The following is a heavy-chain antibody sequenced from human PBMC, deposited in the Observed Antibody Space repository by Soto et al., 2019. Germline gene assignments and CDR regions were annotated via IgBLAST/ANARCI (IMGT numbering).Heavy chain of an antibody. CDR3: ATGFLGLCTGGNCPLDY. V-gene: IGHV3-33*01. J-gene: IGHJ4*02. Sequence: QVQLVESGGGVVQPERSLRLSCAASGFTFSRQAMHWVRQAPGRGLEWVAVIWYHGIDKYYADSVKGRFTISRDNSKNTVHLQMNSLRGEDTAVYYCATGFLGLCTGGNCPLDYWGQGTLFTVSS. CDR1: GFTFSRQA. D-gene: IGHD2-15*01. CDR2: IWYHGIDK.